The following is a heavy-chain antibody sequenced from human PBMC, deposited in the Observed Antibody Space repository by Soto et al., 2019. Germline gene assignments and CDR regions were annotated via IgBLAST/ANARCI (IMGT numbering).Heavy chain of an antibody. CDR3: ARDRMRVVVVPADYYYYAMDV. D-gene: IGHD2-2*01. Sequence: QLHLVESGGGVVQPGRSLTLSCAASGFAFGDHAFHWVRQAPGKGLEWVAIISFNGVVKYYADSVKGRFTISRDTSRNRVFLQMNSLRHDDTALYYCARDRMRVVVVPADYYYYAMDVWGQGTPVSVSS. CDR2: ISFNGVVK. CDR1: GFAFGDHA. V-gene: IGHV3-30-3*01. J-gene: IGHJ6*02.